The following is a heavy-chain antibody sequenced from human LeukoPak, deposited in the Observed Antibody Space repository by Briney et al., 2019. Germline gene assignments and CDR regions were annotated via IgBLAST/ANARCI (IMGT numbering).Heavy chain of an antibody. CDR3: ARDSFSSSWLTNYYYYGMDV. J-gene: IGHJ6*02. V-gene: IGHV3-21*01. Sequence: GGSLRLSCAASGFTFSSYSVNWVRQAPGKGLEWVSSISSSSSYIYYADSVEGRFTISRDNAKNSLYLQMNSLRAEDTAVYYCARDSFSSSWLTNYYYYGMDVWGQGTTVTVSS. CDR2: ISSSSSYI. CDR1: GFTFSSYS. D-gene: IGHD6-13*01.